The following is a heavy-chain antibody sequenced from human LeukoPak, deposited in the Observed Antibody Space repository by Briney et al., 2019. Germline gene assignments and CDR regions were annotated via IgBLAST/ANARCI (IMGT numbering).Heavy chain of an antibody. CDR2: IYYSGST. J-gene: IGHJ5*02. CDR3: ARDKKQKIIGDNWFDP. V-gene: IGHV4-59*12. D-gene: IGHD3-10*01. CDR1: GGSISSYY. Sequence: PSETLSLTCTVSGGSISSYYWSWIRQPPGKGLEWIGSIYYSGSTYYNPSLKSRVTISVDTSKNQFSLKLSSVTAADTAVYYCARDKKQKIIGDNWFDPWGQGTLVTVSS.